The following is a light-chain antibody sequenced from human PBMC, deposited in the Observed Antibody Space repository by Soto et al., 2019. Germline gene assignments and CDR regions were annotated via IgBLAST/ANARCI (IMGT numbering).Light chain of an antibody. Sequence: IQLTQSPSSLSASVGDRVTITCRASQGISSFLAWYQQKPGKAPKLLIYGSSTLQNGVPSRFSGSGSGTDFTLTIGSRQPEDFAPYYCQHLNTFTMSFGSVTKVYIK. CDR1: QGISSF. CDR2: GSS. J-gene: IGKJ3*01. V-gene: IGKV1-9*01. CDR3: QHLNTFTMS.